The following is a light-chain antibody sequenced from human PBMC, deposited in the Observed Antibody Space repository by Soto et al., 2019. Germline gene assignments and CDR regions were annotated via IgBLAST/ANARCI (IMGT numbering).Light chain of an antibody. CDR1: SNDIGSYNH. Sequence: SVLAQPASVPGSPGQSITISCSGTSNDIGSYNHVAWFQQFPGKSPKLTIYEVSSRPSGVSSRLSGSKSGNTASLTISGLQAEDEADYYCIAYTGSSTFYVFGSGTKVTVL. CDR2: EVS. CDR3: IAYTGSSTFYV. J-gene: IGLJ1*01. V-gene: IGLV2-14*01.